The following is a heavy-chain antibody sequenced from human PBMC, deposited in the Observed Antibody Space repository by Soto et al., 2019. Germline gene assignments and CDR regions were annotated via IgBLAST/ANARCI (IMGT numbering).Heavy chain of an antibody. J-gene: IGHJ4*02. V-gene: IGHV3-30*18. CDR2: ISYDGSNK. CDR3: GKHQFDAGPDY. CDR1: GFTFSSYG. Sequence: QVQLVESGGGVVQPGRSLRLSCAASGFTFSSYGMHWVRQAPGKGLEWVAVISYDGSNKYYADSVKGRFTISRDNSKNTLYLQMNSLRAEDAAVYYCGKHQFDAGPDYWGQGTLVTVSS.